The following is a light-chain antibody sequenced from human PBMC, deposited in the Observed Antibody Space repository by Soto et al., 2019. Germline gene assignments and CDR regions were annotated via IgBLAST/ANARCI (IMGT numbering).Light chain of an antibody. CDR3: NSYRSTSARYA. Sequence: QSVLTQPASVSGSPGQSITISCTGTNIDVGGYNYVSWYQQHPGKAPRLIISDVSNRPSGVSNRFSGSKSGNTASLTISGLQAEDEADYYCNSYRSTSARYAFGTGTKLTVL. CDR1: NIDVGGYNY. V-gene: IGLV2-14*01. J-gene: IGLJ1*01. CDR2: DVS.